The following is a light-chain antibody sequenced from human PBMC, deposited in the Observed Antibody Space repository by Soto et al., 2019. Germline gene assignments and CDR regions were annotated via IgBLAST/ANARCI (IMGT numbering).Light chain of an antibody. CDR1: QGIANY. V-gene: IGKV1-27*01. CDR3: QKYNSAPLS. CDR2: AAS. Sequence: DIQMTQSPSSLSAFVGDRVTITCRASQGIANYLAWYQQKPWKVPKLLIYAASTLQSGVPSRFSGSGSGTDFTLIISSLQPEDVATYFCQKYNSAPLSFGGGTGVEIK. J-gene: IGKJ4*01.